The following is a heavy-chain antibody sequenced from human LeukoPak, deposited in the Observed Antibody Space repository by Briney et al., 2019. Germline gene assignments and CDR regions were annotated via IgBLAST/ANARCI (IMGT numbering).Heavy chain of an antibody. CDR2: LNRDATST. CDR3: ARGRFPYSFDI. D-gene: IGHD2-21*01. J-gene: IGHJ3*02. CDR1: GFTFSDYW. Sequence: TGGSLRLSCVASGFTFSDYWMHWVRQAPGKGLLWVSGLNRDATSTIYADSVKGRFTISRDNAKNTLYLQMNSLRAEDTAVYYCARGRFPYSFDIWGQGTVVTVSS. V-gene: IGHV3-74*01.